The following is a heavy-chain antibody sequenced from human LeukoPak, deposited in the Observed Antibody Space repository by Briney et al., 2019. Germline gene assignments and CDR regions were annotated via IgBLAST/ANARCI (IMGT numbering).Heavy chain of an antibody. D-gene: IGHD5-24*01. CDR1: GFTFYSFP. J-gene: IGHJ4*01. CDR2: ISGGGGST. CDR3: AKDPRVGSRVATPSH. V-gene: IGHV3-23*01. Sequence: PGGSLTLPCAASGFTFYSFPMRWPPQAPGGGLEWVSAISGGGGSTYYAHSVKGRLTISRDNSKSTLFLQMNSLRAEDTAVYYCAKDPRVGSRVATPSHWGQ.